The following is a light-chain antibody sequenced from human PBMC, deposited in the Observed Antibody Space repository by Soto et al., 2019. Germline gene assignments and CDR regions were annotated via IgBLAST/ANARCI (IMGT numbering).Light chain of an antibody. J-gene: IGKJ1*01. CDR1: RSVRTK. CDR2: GAS. CDR3: QQYNDWAPT. V-gene: IGKV3-15*01. Sequence: IVMKHAPSTQTVSPGDRAILSNRASRSVRTKLAWYQQKPGQAPRLLIYGASARATGIPVRFSGSGYGIEFTFAVCSLQSEDFAVYSCQQYNDWAPTLGQGTKVDIK.